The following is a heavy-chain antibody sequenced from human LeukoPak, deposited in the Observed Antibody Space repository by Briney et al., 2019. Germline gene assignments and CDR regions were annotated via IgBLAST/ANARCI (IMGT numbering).Heavy chain of an antibody. D-gene: IGHD3-10*01. V-gene: IGHV3-74*01. Sequence: GGSLRLSCGASGFTFGTYWMHWVRQAPGKGLVWVSGINSDGGTTTYADSVKGRFTISRDNAKNTLYLQMNNLRAEDTAIYYCATDSYASGSYYRLFYWGQGTLVTVSS. CDR1: GFTFGTYW. CDR3: ATDSYASGSYYRLFY. J-gene: IGHJ4*02. CDR2: INSDGGTT.